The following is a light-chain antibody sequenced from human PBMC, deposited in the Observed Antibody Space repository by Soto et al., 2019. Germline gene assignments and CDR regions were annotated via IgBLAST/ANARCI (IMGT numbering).Light chain of an antibody. CDR3: QHYHNWPPWT. V-gene: IGKV3-15*01. CDR1: QSVNSN. Sequence: VMTQSPATLSVSPGERATLSCRASQSVNSNLAWYQQKPGQAPRLLIFGASTRATGIPARFSGSGSGTEFTLSISSLQSEDFAVYYCQHYHNWPPWTFGQGTKVEL. CDR2: GAS. J-gene: IGKJ1*01.